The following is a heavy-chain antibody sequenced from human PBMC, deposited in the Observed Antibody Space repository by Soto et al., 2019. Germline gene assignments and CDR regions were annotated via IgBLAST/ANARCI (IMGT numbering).Heavy chain of an antibody. CDR3: ARDLSWGSNWYYYMDV. CDR2: ISSSNSVI. J-gene: IGHJ6*03. Sequence: PGGSLRLSCATSGFILSDCAMNWVRQAPGKGLEWVSYISSSNSVIDYADSVKGRFTVSRDNARNSLYLQMNSLRAEDTAVYYCARDLSWGSNWYYYMDVWGKGTTVTVSS. D-gene: IGHD7-27*01. V-gene: IGHV3-48*01. CDR1: GFILSDCA.